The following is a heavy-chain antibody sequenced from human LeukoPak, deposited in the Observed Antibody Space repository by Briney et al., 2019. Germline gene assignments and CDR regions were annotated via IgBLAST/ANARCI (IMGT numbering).Heavy chain of an antibody. J-gene: IGHJ4*02. Sequence: GESLKISCKGSGYSFTNYWIGWVRQMPGKGLKWMGIIYPGDSDARYSPSFQGQVTISADKSISTAYLQWSSLKASDTAMYYCARRRDLYSGSYYTFDHWGQGTLVTVSS. V-gene: IGHV5-51*01. D-gene: IGHD1-26*01. CDR3: ARRRDLYSGSYYTFDH. CDR2: IYPGDSDA. CDR1: GYSFTNYW.